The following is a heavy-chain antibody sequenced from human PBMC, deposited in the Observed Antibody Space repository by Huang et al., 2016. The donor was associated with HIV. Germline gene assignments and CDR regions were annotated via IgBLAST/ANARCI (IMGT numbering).Heavy chain of an antibody. D-gene: IGHD1-26*01. Sequence: QVQLVQSGAEVKKPGASVTVSCKASGYTFTRYGISWVRQAPGQGLEWMGCISGYNGNTHYAQNLPGRVPMHTDTSTSTAYMALRSLRSDDTAVYYCARGISGNYVDWYFDLWGRGTLVTVSS. V-gene: IGHV1-18*01. CDR3: ARGISGNYVDWYFDL. CDR1: GYTFTRYG. CDR2: ISGYNGNT. J-gene: IGHJ2*01.